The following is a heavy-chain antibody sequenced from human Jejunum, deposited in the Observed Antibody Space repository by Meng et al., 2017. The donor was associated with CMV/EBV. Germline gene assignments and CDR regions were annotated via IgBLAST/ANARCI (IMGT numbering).Heavy chain of an antibody. Sequence: DVQLLESGGDFIQPGGSLTLSCAASGFSFSNFAMNWVRQAPGKGLEFVARISDGGHMTEYLDSVKGRFTISRDNFKNTVSLEMNSLRVEDTALYHCAKDLSVRSEFDSWGQGTLVTVYS. D-gene: IGHD2/OR15-2a*01. CDR1: GFSFSNFA. V-gene: IGHV3-23*01. J-gene: IGHJ4*02. CDR2: ISDGGHMT. CDR3: AKDLSVRSEFDS.